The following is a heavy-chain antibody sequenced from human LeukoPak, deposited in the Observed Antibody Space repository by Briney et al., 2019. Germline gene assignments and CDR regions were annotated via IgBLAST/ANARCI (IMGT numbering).Heavy chain of an antibody. CDR1: GYTFTSYA. CDR2: INAGNGNT. Sequence: GASVKVSCKASGYTFTSYAMHWVRQAPGQRLEWMGWINAGNGNTKYSQKFQGRVTITRDTSASTAYMELSSLRSEDTAVCYCARSIHYYYYYGMDVWGQGTTVTVSS. V-gene: IGHV1-3*01. CDR3: ARSIHYYYYYGMDV. J-gene: IGHJ6*02. D-gene: IGHD5-24*01.